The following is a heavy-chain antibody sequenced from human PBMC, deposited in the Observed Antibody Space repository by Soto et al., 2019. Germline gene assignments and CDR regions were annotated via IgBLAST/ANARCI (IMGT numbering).Heavy chain of an antibody. J-gene: IGHJ4*01. V-gene: IGHV4-4*02. Sequence: PSETLSLTCAVSGGSISSSNWWSWVRQPPGKGLEWIGEIYHSGSTNYNPSLKSRVTIAIDTSKNQFSLKLNSVTAADTAVYYCAKGNGWYYXWGHGTLVTVSS. CDR3: AKGNGWYYX. CDR2: IYHSGST. D-gene: IGHD6-19*01. CDR1: GGSISSSNW.